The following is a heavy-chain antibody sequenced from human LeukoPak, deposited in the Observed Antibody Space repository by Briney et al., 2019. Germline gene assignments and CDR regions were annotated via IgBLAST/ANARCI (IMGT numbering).Heavy chain of an antibody. Sequence: GGSLRLSCAAAGFTFSSYGMHWVRQAPGKGLEWVASIRYDGSNKYYADSVKGRFTISRDNSKNTLYLQMNSLRAEDTAVYYCASTYYDFWSGSSQWDAFDIWGQGTMVTVSS. V-gene: IGHV3-30*02. D-gene: IGHD3-3*01. CDR1: GFTFSSYG. CDR2: IRYDGSNK. J-gene: IGHJ3*02. CDR3: ASTYYDFWSGSSQWDAFDI.